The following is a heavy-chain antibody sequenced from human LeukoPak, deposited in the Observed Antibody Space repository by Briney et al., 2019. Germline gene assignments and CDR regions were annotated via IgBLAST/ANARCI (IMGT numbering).Heavy chain of an antibody. D-gene: IGHD3-16*02. CDR3: ARPSGVWGSYRYYYYYGMDV. Sequence: SETLSLTCAVYGGSFSGYYWSWIRQPPGKGLAWIGEINHSGSTNYNPSLKSRVTISVDTSKNQFSLKLSSVTAADTAVYYCARPSGVWGSYRYYYYYGMDVWGQGTTVTVSS. CDR1: GGSFSGYY. CDR2: INHSGST. V-gene: IGHV4-34*01. J-gene: IGHJ6*02.